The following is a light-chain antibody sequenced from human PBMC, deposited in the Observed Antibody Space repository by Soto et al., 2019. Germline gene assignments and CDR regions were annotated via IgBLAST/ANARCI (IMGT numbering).Light chain of an antibody. CDR1: QSIRTY. Sequence: DIQMTQSPSSLSASVGDRITITCRASQSIRTYLNWYQQRPGKAPNLLIYAASSLHTDVPSRFSGSGSGTDFTLTIISLQPDDFATYYCQQSYSSPQETFGGGTKVEMK. CDR2: AAS. J-gene: IGKJ4*01. CDR3: QQSYSSPQET. V-gene: IGKV1-39*01.